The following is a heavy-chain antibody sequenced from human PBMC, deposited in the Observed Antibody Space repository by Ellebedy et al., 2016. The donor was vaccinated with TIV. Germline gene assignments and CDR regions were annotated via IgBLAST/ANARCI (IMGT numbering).Heavy chain of an antibody. D-gene: IGHD5-18*01. J-gene: IGHJ3*02. V-gene: IGHV5-51*01. CDR1: GYSFTSYW. CDR2: ISPGGSDT. CDR3: ARPNGYSYGDDAFDI. Sequence: GGSLRLSCKGSGYSFTSYWIGWVRQMPGKGLEWMGIISPGGSDTRYSPSFQGQVTISADKSISTAYLQWSSLKASDTAIYYCARPNGYSYGDDAFDIWGQGTMVTVSS.